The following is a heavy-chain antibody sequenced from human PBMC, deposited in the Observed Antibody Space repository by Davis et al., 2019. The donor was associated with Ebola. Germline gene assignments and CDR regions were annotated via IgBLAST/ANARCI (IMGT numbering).Heavy chain of an antibody. CDR1: GFTFSSYA. CDR3: ARMTLPYSNYDYYGMDA. J-gene: IGHJ6*02. D-gene: IGHD4-11*01. CDR2: ISYDGSNK. Sequence: PGGSLRLSCAASGFTFSSYAMHWVRQAPGKGLEWVAVISYDGSNKYYADSVKGRFTISRDNSKNTLYLQMNSLRAEDTAVYYCARMTLPYSNYDYYGMDAWGQGTTVTVSS. V-gene: IGHV3-30-3*01.